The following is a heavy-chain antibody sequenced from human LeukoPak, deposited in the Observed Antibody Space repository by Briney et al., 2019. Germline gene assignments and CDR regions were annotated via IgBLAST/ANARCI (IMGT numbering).Heavy chain of an antibody. D-gene: IGHD4/OR15-4a*01. V-gene: IGHV3-72*01. CDR3: ARLTSY. J-gene: IGHJ4*02. CDR2: IRNKANSYTT. Sequence: GGSLRLPCAASGFTFSDYYMDWVRQAPGKGLEWVGRIRNKANSYTTEYAASVKGRFTISRDDSKNSLYLQMNSLKTEDTAVYYCARLTSYWGQGTLVTVSS. CDR1: GFTFSDYY.